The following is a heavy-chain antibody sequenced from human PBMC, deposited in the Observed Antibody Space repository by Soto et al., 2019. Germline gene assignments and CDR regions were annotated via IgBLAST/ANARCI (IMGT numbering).Heavy chain of an antibody. CDR1: GYTFTSYD. Sequence: GASVKVSCKASGYTFTSYDINWVRQATGQGLEWMGWMNPNSGNTGYAQKFQGRVTMTRNTSISTAYMELSSLRSEDTAVYYCARGVTIFGVVTHDAFDIWGQGTMVTV. J-gene: IGHJ3*02. CDR3: ARGVTIFGVVTHDAFDI. CDR2: MNPNSGNT. D-gene: IGHD3-3*01. V-gene: IGHV1-8*01.